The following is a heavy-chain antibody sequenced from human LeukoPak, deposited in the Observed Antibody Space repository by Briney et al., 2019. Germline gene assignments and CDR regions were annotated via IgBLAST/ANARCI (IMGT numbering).Heavy chain of an antibody. V-gene: IGHV3-48*03. J-gene: IGHJ6*04. D-gene: IGHD3-10*02. Sequence: GGSLRLSCAASGFTFSSYEMNWVRQAPGKGLEWVSYISSSGSTIYYADPVKGRFTISRDNAKNSLYLQMNSLRAEDTAVYYCAELGITMIGGVWGKGTTVTIST. CDR1: GFTFSSYE. CDR3: AELGITMIGGV. CDR2: ISSSGSTI.